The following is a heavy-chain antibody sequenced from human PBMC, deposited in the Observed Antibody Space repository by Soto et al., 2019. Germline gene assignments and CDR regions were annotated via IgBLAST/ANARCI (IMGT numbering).Heavy chain of an antibody. Sequence: ASVKVSCKASGYTFTGYYMHWVRQAPGQGLEWMGWINPNSGGTNYAQKFQGRVTMTRDTSISTAYMELSRLRSDDTAVYYCARDTYSSSSHYYYGMDVWGQGTTVTISS. V-gene: IGHV1-2*02. CDR2: INPNSGGT. CDR3: ARDTYSSSSHYYYGMDV. D-gene: IGHD6-6*01. CDR1: GYTFTGYY. J-gene: IGHJ6*02.